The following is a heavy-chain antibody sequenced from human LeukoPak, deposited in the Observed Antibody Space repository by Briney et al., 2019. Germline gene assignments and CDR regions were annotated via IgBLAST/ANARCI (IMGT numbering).Heavy chain of an antibody. D-gene: IGHD2-2*01. CDR2: IIPIFGTA. CDR1: GGTFSSYA. J-gene: IGHJ5*02. V-gene: IGHV1-69*05. CDR3: ARSPIYCSSTSCYGGEYDWFDP. Sequence: ASVKVSCKASGGTFSSYAISWVRQAPGQGLEWMGGIIPIFGTANYAQKFQGRVTITRDTSASTAYMELSSLRSEDTAVYYCARSPIYCSSTSCYGGEYDWFDPWGQGTLVTVSS.